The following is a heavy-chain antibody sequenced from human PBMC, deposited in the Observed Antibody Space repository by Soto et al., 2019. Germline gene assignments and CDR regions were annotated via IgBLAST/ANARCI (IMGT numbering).Heavy chain of an antibody. CDR3: AKYTKDYDRRAYYLDY. V-gene: IGHV3-73*01. CDR1: GFNFSGSV. Sequence: PVVSLILSCAASGFNFSGSVIHWVRQASGKGLEWVGRIRSKAYNYATAYAASVEGRFTVSRDDSKNTAYLQMNSLKSEDTAVYCCAKYTKDYDRRAYYLDYCGRGSWVTVS. J-gene: IGHJ4*01. CDR2: IRSKAYNYAT. D-gene: IGHD3-22*01.